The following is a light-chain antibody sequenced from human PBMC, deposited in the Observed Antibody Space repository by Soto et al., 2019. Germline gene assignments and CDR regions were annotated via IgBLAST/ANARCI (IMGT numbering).Light chain of an antibody. CDR3: QQYYTYMT. Sequence: EIVLTQSPGTLSLSPGERTTLSCRASQSASSSYLAWHQQKPVQAPRVLIYGASSRATGIPDRCSGSGSGTAFTLTISRLEPEDFATYDGQQYYTYMTFGQGTKVEIK. CDR2: GAS. CDR1: QSASSSY. J-gene: IGKJ1*01. V-gene: IGKV3-20*01.